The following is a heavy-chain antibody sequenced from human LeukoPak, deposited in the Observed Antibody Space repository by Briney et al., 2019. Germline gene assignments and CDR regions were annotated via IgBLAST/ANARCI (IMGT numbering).Heavy chain of an antibody. J-gene: IGHJ4*02. CDR1: GGSISSGSYY. CDR3: ARMGYYGSGSYYPGAGADY. Sequence: SETLSLTCTVSGGSISSGSYYWSWIRQPAGKGLEWIGRIYTSGSTNYNPSLKSRVTISVDTSKNQFSLKLSSVTAADTAVYYCARMGYYGSGSYYPGAGADYWGQGTLVTVSS. V-gene: IGHV4-61*02. D-gene: IGHD3-10*01. CDR2: IYTSGST.